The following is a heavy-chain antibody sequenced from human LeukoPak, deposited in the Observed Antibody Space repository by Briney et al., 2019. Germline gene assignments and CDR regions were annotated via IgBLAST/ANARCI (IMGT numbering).Heavy chain of an antibody. CDR1: GYTSTSSG. CDR3: ARDLGYCSFGFGLGNCNRKWFDP. J-gene: IGHJ5*02. D-gene: IGHD2-2*03. CDR2: VSTYSGNT. V-gene: IGHV1-18*01. Sequence: GASVKVSCKASGYTSTSSGISWVRRAHGQGLEWMGWVSTYSGNTNYAQKFQGRVTMTRDTSTNTAYMELKSLRPDDTAIYYCARDLGYCSFGFGLGNCNRKWFDPWGQGTLVSVSS.